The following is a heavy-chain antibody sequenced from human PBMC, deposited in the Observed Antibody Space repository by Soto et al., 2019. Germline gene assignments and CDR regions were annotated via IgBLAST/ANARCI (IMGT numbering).Heavy chain of an antibody. CDR2: IHYSGTT. CDR1: GGSMRNYF. V-gene: IGHV4-59*01. Sequence: ASETLSLTCTVSGGSMRNYFWTWIRQPPGKGLEWIGYIHYSGTTSFFPSYNPSLRSRVTTSEDTSKNQFSLKLLSVTTADTAVYFCAAGEASSRNLAPYYLDFWGQGTLVTVSS. J-gene: IGHJ4*02. D-gene: IGHD6-13*01. CDR3: AAGEASSRNLAPYYLDF.